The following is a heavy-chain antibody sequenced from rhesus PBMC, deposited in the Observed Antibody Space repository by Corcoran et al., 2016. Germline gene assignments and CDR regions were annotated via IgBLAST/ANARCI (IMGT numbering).Heavy chain of an antibody. J-gene: IGHJ4*01. CDR3: ARVPLLQYLDWLLSYFDY. D-gene: IGHD3-3*01. CDR1: GYTFTDYY. V-gene: IGHV1S2*01. CDR2: INPYNGNT. Sequence: QMQLVQSGAEVKKPGSSVKVSCKASGYTFTDYYMHWVRQAPRQGLEWMGWINPYNGNTKYAQKFQGRVTMTRDTSTSTAYMELSSLRSEDTAVYYCARVPLLQYLDWLLSYFDYWGQGVLVTVSS.